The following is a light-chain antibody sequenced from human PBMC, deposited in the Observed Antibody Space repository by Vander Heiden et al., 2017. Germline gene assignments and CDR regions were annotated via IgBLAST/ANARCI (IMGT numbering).Light chain of an antibody. CDR2: DAS. V-gene: IGKV3-11*01. J-gene: IGKJ1*01. CDR1: QSVSSY. CDR3: QQPSNWPPWT. Sequence: EIVFTQSPATLSLSPGERATLSCRASQSVSSYLAWYQQKPGQAPRLLIYDASNRATGIPARFSGSGSGTDFTLTISSREPEDFAVYYCQQPSNWPPWTFGQGTKVXIK.